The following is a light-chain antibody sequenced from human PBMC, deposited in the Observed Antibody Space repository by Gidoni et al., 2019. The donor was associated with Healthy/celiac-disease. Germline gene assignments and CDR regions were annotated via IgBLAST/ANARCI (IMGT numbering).Light chain of an antibody. CDR1: QSLVYSDGNTY. CDR2: KVS. CDR3: MQGTHWPLT. J-gene: IGKJ1*01. Sequence: DVVMTQSPLSLPVTLGQPASISCRSSQSLVYSDGNTYWNWFQQRPGQSPRRLIYKVSNRDSGVPDRFSGSGSGADFTLKISRVEAGDVGVYYCMQGTHWPLTFGQGTKVEIK. V-gene: IGKV2-30*01.